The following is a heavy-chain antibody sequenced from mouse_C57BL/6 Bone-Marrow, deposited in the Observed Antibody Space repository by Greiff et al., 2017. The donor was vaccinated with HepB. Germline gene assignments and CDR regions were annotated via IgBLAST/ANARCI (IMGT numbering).Heavy chain of an antibody. CDR1: GFTFSSYT. CDR3: ARHEGYWGLRRRGFAY. J-gene: IGHJ3*01. D-gene: IGHD2-4*01. V-gene: IGHV5-9*01. Sequence: EVKLVESGGGLVKPGGSLKLSCAASGFTFSSYTMSWVRQTPEKRLEWVATISGGGGNTYYPDSVKGRFTISSDNAKNTLYLQMSSLRSEDTALYYCARHEGYWGLRRRGFAYWGQGTLVTVSA. CDR2: ISGGGGNT.